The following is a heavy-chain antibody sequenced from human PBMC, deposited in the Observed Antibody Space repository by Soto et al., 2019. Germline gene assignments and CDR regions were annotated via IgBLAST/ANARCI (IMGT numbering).Heavy chain of an antibody. Sequence: GGSLRLSCAASGFRLDDYAMNWFRQAPGKGLEWVGFSRSKTYGGTAEFAASVNGRFTISRDASENIAYLQMNSLKSDDTAVYYCGSGRGDGYNYDAFDIWGRGTMVTVSS. CDR1: GFRLDDYA. V-gene: IGHV3-49*03. CDR3: GSGRGDGYNYDAFDI. CDR2: SRSKTYGGTA. J-gene: IGHJ3*02. D-gene: IGHD5-12*01.